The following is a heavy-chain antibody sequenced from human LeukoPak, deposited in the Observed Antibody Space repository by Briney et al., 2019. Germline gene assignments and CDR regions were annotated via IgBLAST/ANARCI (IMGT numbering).Heavy chain of an antibody. CDR3: ARGWASSWYYFDF. CDR1: GGSMRNYY. J-gene: IGHJ4*02. V-gene: IGHV4-59*01. Sequence: SETLSLTCAVSGGSMRNYYWSWIRQPLGKGLEWIGYTYDSGSSSYNPSLRSRVSISIDTSKNQFSLNLSSVTAADTAVYYCARGWASSWYYFDFWGQGTLVTVSS. D-gene: IGHD2-2*01. CDR2: TYDSGSS.